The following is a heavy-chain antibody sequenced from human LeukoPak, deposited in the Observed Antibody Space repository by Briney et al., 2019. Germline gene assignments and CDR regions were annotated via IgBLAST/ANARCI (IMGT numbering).Heavy chain of an antibody. V-gene: IGHV3-9*03. CDR2: ISWNSGSI. J-gene: IGHJ4*02. Sequence: GGSLRLSCAASGFTFDGYAMHWVRQAPGKGLEWVSGISWNSGSIGYADSVKGRFTISRDNAKNSLYLQMNSLRGEDMALYYCAKGLVGSSIADFFDYWGQGILVTVSS. CDR1: GFTFDGYA. CDR3: AKGLVGSSIADFFDY. D-gene: IGHD6-6*01.